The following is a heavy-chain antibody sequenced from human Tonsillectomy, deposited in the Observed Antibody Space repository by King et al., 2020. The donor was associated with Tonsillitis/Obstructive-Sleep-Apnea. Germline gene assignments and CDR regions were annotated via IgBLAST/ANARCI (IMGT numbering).Heavy chain of an antibody. V-gene: IGHV3-11*05. J-gene: IGHJ4*02. D-gene: IGHD3-16*02. CDR2: ISDTTGYT. Sequence: VQLVESGGGLVKPGGSLRLSCAASGFTYNDYYMSWIRQAPGKGLEWVSYISDTTGYTNYADPVKGRFTISKQNAKNSMYLPMNSLRAEDTAVYYCASGQGLTFGGVIVPHHFDYWGQGTLVTVSS. CDR1: GFTYNDYY. CDR3: ASGQGLTFGGVIVPHHFDY.